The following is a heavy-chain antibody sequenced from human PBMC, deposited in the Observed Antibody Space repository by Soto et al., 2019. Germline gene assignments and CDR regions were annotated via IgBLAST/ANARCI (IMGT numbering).Heavy chain of an antibody. D-gene: IGHD5-12*01. CDR3: ARVPNTFRLKIGYEDAYDF. CDR1: GGTIISGGYY. V-gene: IGHV4-31*03. Sequence: TLCLTCTVSGGTIISGGYYWSWIRQHPGKGLEWIGYIYYSGSTYYNPSLKSRVTISVDTSKNQFSLKLSSVTPEDTAVYYCARVPNTFRLKIGYEDAYDFWGQGTMVTVSS. CDR2: IYYSGST. J-gene: IGHJ3*01.